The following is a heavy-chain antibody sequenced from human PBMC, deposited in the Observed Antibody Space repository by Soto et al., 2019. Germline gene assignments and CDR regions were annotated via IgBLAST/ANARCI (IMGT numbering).Heavy chain of an antibody. V-gene: IGHV4-34*01. CDR1: GGSFSGYY. J-gene: IGHJ6*02. CDR3: ARVLDGSGSRYRYYYYYYGMDV. CDR2: INHSGST. D-gene: IGHD3-10*01. Sequence: SETLSLTCAVYGGSFSGYYWSWIRQPPGKGLEWIGEINHSGSTNYNPSLKSRVTISVDTSKNQFSLKLSSVTAADTAVYYCARVLDGSGSRYRYYYYYYGMDVWGQGTRSPSP.